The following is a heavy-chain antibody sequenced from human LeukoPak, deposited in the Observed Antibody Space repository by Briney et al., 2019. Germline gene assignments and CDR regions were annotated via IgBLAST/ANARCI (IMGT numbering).Heavy chain of an antibody. J-gene: IGHJ3*02. CDR3: ARTYQRDAFDI. D-gene: IGHD2-2*01. CDR1: GFTFSSYS. Sequence: PGGSLRLSCAASGFTFSSYSMNWVRQAPGKGLEWIGRIYTSGSTNYNPSLKSRVTMSVDTSKNQFSLKLSSVTAADTAVYYCARTYQRDAFDIWGQGTMVTVSS. V-gene: IGHV4-4*07. CDR2: IYTSGST.